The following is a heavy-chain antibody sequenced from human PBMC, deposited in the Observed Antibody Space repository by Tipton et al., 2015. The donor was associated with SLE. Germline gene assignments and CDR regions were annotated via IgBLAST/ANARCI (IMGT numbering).Heavy chain of an antibody. Sequence: TLSLTCTVSGGSISSSSYYWGWIRHPPGKGLEWIGSIYYRGSTYYNPSLKSRVTISVDTSKNQFSQKLSSVTAADTAVYYCASGWIQLWLDYWGQGTLVTVSS. J-gene: IGHJ4*02. CDR2: IYYRGST. D-gene: IGHD5-18*01. CDR1: GGSISSSSYY. V-gene: IGHV4-39*07. CDR3: ASGWIQLWLDY.